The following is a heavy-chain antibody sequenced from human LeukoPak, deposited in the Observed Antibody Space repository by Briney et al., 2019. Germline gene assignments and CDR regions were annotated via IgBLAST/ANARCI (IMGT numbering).Heavy chain of an antibody. CDR3: ARGRLRYSGTKALKYFDY. D-gene: IGHD1-26*01. J-gene: IGHJ4*02. Sequence: PSETLXLXXXVYGGSFXXXXXXXXXQPPXXXXXXXXXXXXSGSTXYXPXLKSRXTXSVDTSKNQFSLKLGSVTAAXTAXYYCARGRLRYSGTKALKYFDYWGQGAPVTVSS. V-gene: IGHV4-34*01. CDR2: XXXSGST. CDR1: GGSFXXXX.